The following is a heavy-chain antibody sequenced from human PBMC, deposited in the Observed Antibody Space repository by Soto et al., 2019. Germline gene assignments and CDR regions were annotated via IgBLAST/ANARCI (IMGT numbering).Heavy chain of an antibody. D-gene: IGHD2-15*01. CDR3: SRDLLYFSGVSCYSSPLGAFDI. Sequence: SVKVSCKDSGNIFTTHGVTWVRQAPGQGLEWMGRLSPYNGNTNYAQRFQGRVTMTSDTSTSTAYMELRRLRSDDTAVYYCSRDLLYFSGVSCYSSPLGAFDIWGQGTMVTVSS. CDR1: GNIFTTHG. V-gene: IGHV1-18*01. J-gene: IGHJ3*02. CDR2: LSPYNGNT.